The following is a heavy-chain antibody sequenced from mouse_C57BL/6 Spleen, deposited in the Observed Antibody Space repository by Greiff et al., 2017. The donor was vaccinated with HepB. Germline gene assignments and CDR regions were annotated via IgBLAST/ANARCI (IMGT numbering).Heavy chain of an antibody. V-gene: IGHV1-75*01. CDR3: ARNIDYGSSYPYYYAMDY. D-gene: IGHD1-1*01. Sequence: VQLQQSGPELVKPGASVKISCKASGYTFTDYYINWVKQRPGQGLEWIGWIFPGSGSTYYNEKFKGKATLTVDKSSSTAYMLLSSLTSEDSAVYFCARNIDYGSSYPYYYAMDYWGQGTSVTVSS. CDR1: GYTFTDYY. J-gene: IGHJ4*01. CDR2: IFPGSGST.